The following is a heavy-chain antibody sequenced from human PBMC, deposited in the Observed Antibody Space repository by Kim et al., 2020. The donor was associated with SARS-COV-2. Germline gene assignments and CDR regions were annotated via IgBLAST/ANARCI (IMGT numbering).Heavy chain of an antibody. CDR2: IIPIFGTA. D-gene: IGHD6-6*01. CDR3: ARNFKPYSSSSTLDY. CDR1: GGTFSSYA. J-gene: IGHJ4*02. Sequence: SVKVSCKASGGTFSSYAISWVRQAPGQGLEWMGGIIPIFGTANYAQKFQGRVTITADESTSTAYMELSSLRSEDTAVYYCARNFKPYSSSSTLDYWGQGTLVTVSS. V-gene: IGHV1-69*13.